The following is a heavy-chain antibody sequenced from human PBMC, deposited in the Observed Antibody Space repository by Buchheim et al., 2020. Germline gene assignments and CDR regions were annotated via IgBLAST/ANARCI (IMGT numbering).Heavy chain of an antibody. J-gene: IGHJ4*02. V-gene: IGHV5-10-1*03. CDR1: GYTFTNYW. D-gene: IGHD5-12*01. CDR2: IDASDSYA. CDR3: ARIPASGVIVLAFDY. Sequence: EVRLVQSGAEVKEPGESLRISCQGSGYTFTNYWITWVRQMPGKGLEWMGRIDASDSYASYGPSFEGHVTMSVDKSISTAYLQWSSLKASDTAIYYCARIPASGVIVLAFDYWGQGTL.